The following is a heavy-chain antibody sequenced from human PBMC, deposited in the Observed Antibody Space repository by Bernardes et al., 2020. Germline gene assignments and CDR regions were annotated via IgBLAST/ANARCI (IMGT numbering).Heavy chain of an antibody. CDR2: IYYSGST. D-gene: IGHD7-27*01. V-gene: IGHV4-31*03. CDR3: ARGGSLRAGDDAFDI. CDR1: GGSISSGGYY. Sequence: SETLSLTCTVSGGSISSGGYYWSWIRQHPGKGLEWIGYIYYSGSTYYNPSLKSRVTISVDTSKNQFSLKLSSVTAADTAVYYCARGGSLRAGDDAFDIWGQGTMVTVSS. J-gene: IGHJ3*02.